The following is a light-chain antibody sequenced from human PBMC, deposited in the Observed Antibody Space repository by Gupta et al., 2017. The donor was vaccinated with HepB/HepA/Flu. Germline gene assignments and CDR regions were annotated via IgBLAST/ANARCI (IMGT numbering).Light chain of an antibody. CDR3: HQAYSFGIT. V-gene: IGKV1-12*01. CDR1: QTIRSL. Sequence: DIQMTQSPSSVSASVGDSVTITCRASQTIRSLVSWYQQKPGQAPNLLIHAGSTLQSGVPLRFSGSGSGITFTLSIIGLQPEDFASYCCHQAYSFGITFGGGTKLEIK. CDR2: AGS. J-gene: IGKJ4*01.